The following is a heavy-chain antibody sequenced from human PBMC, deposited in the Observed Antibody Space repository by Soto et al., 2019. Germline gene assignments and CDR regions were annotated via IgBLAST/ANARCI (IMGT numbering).Heavy chain of an antibody. CDR2: INHSGST. J-gene: IGHJ5*02. V-gene: IGHV4-34*01. CDR1: GGSFSGYY. CDR3: ARGGIVVVIRGSWFDP. D-gene: IGHD3-22*01. Sequence: QVQLQQWGAGLLKPSETLSLTCAVYGGSFSGYYWSWIRQPPGKGLEWIGEINHSGSTNYNPSLKSRVTISVDTSKNQFSLKLSSVTAADTAVYYCARGGIVVVIRGSWFDPWGQGTLVTVSS.